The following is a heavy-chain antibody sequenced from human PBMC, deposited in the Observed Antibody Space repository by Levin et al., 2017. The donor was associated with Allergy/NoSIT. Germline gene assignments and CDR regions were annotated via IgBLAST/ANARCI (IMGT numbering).Heavy chain of an antibody. CDR3: ARHQRYFDKQRIGHFDY. Sequence: ASVKVSCKGSGYSFTSYWIGWVRQMPGKGLEWMGIIYPGDSDTRYSPSFQGQVTISADKSISTAYLQWSSLKASDTAMYYCARHQRYFDKQRIGHFDYWGQGTLVTVSS. J-gene: IGHJ4*02. CDR2: IYPGDSDT. D-gene: IGHD3-9*01. CDR1: GYSFTSYW. V-gene: IGHV5-51*01.